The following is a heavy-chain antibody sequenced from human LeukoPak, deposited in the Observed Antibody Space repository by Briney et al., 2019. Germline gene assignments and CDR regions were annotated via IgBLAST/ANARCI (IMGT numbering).Heavy chain of an antibody. J-gene: IGHJ4*02. CDR3: ASKVQHYYDSSGYYYY. CDR2: ISSGSTYM. Sequence: GGSLRLSCAASGFTFSSYSMNWVRQAPGKGLEWVSSISSGSTYMYYADSVKGRFTISRDNSKNTLYLQMNSLRAEDTAVYYCASKVQHYYDSSGYYYYWGQGTLVTVSS. V-gene: IGHV3-21*01. D-gene: IGHD3-22*01. CDR1: GFTFSSYS.